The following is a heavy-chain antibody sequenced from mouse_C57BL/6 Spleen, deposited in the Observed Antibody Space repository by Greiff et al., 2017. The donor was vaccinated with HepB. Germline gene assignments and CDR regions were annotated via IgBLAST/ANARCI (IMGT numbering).Heavy chain of an antibody. CDR3: ARETPDAWFAY. J-gene: IGHJ3*01. Sequence: EVKVVESGGGLVKPGGSLKLSCAASGFTFSSYAMSWVRQTPEKRLEWVATISDGGSYTYYPDNVKGRFTISRDNAKNNLYLQMSHLKSEDTAMYYCARETPDAWFAYWGQGTLVTVSA. CDR1: GFTFSSYA. V-gene: IGHV5-4*01. CDR2: ISDGGSYT.